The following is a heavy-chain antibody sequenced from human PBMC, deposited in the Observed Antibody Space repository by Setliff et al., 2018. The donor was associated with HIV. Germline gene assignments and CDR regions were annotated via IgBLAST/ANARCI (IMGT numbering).Heavy chain of an antibody. CDR2: ISGSGGST. J-gene: IGHJ3*02. Sequence: GGSLRLSCAASGFTFSSYAMSWVRQAPGKGLEWGAAISGSGGSTYYADSVKGRFTISRDNAKSSLYLQMHSLSAEDTAVYYCARSNCGGDCDALDIWCQGTMVTASS. D-gene: IGHD2-21*02. V-gene: IGHV3-23*01. CDR3: ARSNCGGDCDALDI. CDR1: GFTFSSYA.